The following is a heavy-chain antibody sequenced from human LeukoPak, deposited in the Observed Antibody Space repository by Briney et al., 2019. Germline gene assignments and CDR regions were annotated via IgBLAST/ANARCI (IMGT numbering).Heavy chain of an antibody. Sequence: GGSLRLSCAASGFTFSTYWMHWVRQAPGKGPEWVSPIDSGGVGTYYADSLKGRFTISRDNSKNTLYLEMSSLRAEDTALYYCAKYFSSGSRNFDYWGQGTLVTVSS. D-gene: IGHD3-10*01. V-gene: IGHV3-23*01. CDR1: GFTFSTYW. J-gene: IGHJ4*02. CDR2: IDSGGVGT. CDR3: AKYFSSGSRNFDY.